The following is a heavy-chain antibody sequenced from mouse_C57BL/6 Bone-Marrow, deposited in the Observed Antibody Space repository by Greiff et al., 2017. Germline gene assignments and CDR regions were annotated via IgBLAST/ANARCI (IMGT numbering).Heavy chain of an antibody. Sequence: DVMLVESGEGLVKPGGSLKLSCAASGFTFSSYAMYWVRQTPEKRLEWVAYISSGGDYIYYADNVKGRFTISSDNARNTLYLQISSLKAEDTAMYYCTRRGYPFAYWGQGTLVTVSA. V-gene: IGHV5-9-1*02. J-gene: IGHJ3*01. D-gene: IGHD2-2*01. CDR3: TRRGYPFAY. CDR2: ISSGGDYI. CDR1: GFTFSSYA.